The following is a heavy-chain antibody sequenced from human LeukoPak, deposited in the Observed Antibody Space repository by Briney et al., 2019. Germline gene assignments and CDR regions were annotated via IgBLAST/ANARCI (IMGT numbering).Heavy chain of an antibody. V-gene: IGHV4-39*07. Sequence: AETLSLTCTVSGGSISSSSYYWGWIRQPPGKGLEWIGSIYYSGSTYYNPSLKSRVTISVDTSKNQFSLKLSSVTAADTAVYYCARVEDTGYDYRGRFDPWGQGTLVTVSS. J-gene: IGHJ5*02. CDR3: ARVEDTGYDYRGRFDP. D-gene: IGHD5-12*01. CDR1: GGSISSSSYY. CDR2: IYYSGST.